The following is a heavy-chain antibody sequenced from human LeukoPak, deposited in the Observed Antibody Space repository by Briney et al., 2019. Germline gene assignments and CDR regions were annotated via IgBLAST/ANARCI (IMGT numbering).Heavy chain of an antibody. J-gene: IGHJ4*02. V-gene: IGHV3-11*01. CDR1: GFNFSDYY. Sequence: GGSLRLSCAASGFNFSDYYMSWIRQAPGKGLERVTYIRSSGSTIYYADSVKGRFSISRDNAKNSLYLQMNSLRAEDTAVYYCRSPPMVRGVIIDRDYWGQGTLVTVAS. CDR2: IRSSGSTI. CDR3: RSPPMVRGVIIDRDY. D-gene: IGHD3-10*01.